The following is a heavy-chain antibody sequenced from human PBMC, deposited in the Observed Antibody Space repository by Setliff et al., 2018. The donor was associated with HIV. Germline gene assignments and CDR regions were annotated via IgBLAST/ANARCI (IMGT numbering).Heavy chain of an antibody. CDR1: GGSISGYY. CDR3: ARIFGDQGYYYGMDV. Sequence: PSETLSLTCTVSGGSISGYYWGWIRQPPGKGLEWIGSIYHSGSTYYNPSLKSRVTISVDTSKNQFSLKLSSVTAADTAVYYCARIFGDQGYYYGMDVWGQGTTVTVSS. V-gene: IGHV4-38-2*02. CDR2: IYHSGST. J-gene: IGHJ6*02. D-gene: IGHD3-3*01.